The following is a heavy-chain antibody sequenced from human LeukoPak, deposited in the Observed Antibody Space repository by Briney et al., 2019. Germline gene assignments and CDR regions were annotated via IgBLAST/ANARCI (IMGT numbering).Heavy chain of an antibody. D-gene: IGHD5-12*01. CDR1: GFTFNTYA. CDR3: AKGNSGYNSGYYYHFSDY. J-gene: IGHJ4*02. V-gene: IGHV3-23*01. CDR2: IGGGGGT. Sequence: GGSLRLSCAASGFTFNTYAMSWVRQAPGKGLEWVSSIGGGGGTYYADSLKGRFTISRDNSKNTLYLQMNSLRAEDTAVYYCAKGNSGYNSGYYYHFSDYWGQGTLVTVSS.